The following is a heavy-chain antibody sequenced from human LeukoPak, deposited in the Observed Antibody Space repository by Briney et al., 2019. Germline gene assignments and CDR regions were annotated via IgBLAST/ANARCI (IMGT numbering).Heavy chain of an antibody. CDR2: ISPSGGST. V-gene: IGHV1-46*01. CDR1: GYTFTSYY. CDR3: AREAPQSYYDSSGYYYDDY. Sequence: ASVKVSCKASGYTFTSYYMHWVRQAPGQGLEWMGRISPSGGSTSYAQKFQGRVTMTRDTSTSTVYMELSSLRSEDTAMYYCAREAPQSYYDSSGYYYDDYWGQGTLVTVSS. J-gene: IGHJ4*02. D-gene: IGHD3-22*01.